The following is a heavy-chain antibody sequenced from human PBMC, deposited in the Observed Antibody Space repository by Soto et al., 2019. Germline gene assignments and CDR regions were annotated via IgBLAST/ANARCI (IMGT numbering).Heavy chain of an antibody. D-gene: IGHD3-9*01. V-gene: IGHV1-8*01. J-gene: IGHJ6*03. CDR2: MNPNSGNT. CDR3: ARERYYDTLTGYYYYYKDV. Sequence: ASVKVSCKASGYTFTSYDINWVRQATGQGLEWMGWMNPNSGNTGYAQKFQGRVTMTRNTSISTAYMELSSLRSEDTAVYYCARERYYDTLTGYYYYYKDVWGKGTTVTVSS. CDR1: GYTFTSYD.